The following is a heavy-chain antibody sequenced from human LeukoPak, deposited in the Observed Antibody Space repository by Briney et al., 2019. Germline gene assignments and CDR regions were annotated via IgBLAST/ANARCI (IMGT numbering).Heavy chain of an antibody. V-gene: IGHV1-46*01. D-gene: IGHD3-22*01. CDR3: ARVSFQGGYDY. CDR1: GNTFTSYY. J-gene: IGHJ4*02. Sequence: ASVKVSCKASGNTFTSYYMHWVRQAPGQGLDWMGLINPSGGTTSYAQKYQGRVTMTRDTSTSRVYMELSSLRSDDTAVYYCARVSFQGGYDYWGQGTLVTVSS. CDR2: INPSGGTT.